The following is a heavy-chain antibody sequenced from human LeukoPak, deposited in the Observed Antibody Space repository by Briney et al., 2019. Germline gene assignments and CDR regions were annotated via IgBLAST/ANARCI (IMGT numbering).Heavy chain of an antibody. D-gene: IGHD3-22*01. Sequence: SVKVSCKASGGTFSSYAISWVRQAPRQGLEWMGGIIPIFGTANYAQKFHGRVTITTDESTSTAYMELSSLRSEDTAVYYCARGYDSSGYYYHYFDYWGQGTLVTVSS. CDR3: ARGYDSSGYYYHYFDY. V-gene: IGHV1-69*05. J-gene: IGHJ4*02. CDR1: GGTFSSYA. CDR2: IIPIFGTA.